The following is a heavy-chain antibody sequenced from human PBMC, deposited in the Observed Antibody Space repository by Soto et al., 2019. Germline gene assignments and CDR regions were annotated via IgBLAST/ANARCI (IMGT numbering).Heavy chain of an antibody. CDR3: AREHDYGDYVDY. J-gene: IGHJ4*02. V-gene: IGHV4-31*03. D-gene: IGHD4-17*01. Sequence: QVQLQESGPGLVKPSQTLSLTCTVSGGSISSGGYYWSWIRQHPGKGLEWIGYIYYSGSTYYNPSLKSRVTIPVDTSKNQFALKLSSVTAADTAVYYCAREHDYGDYVDYWGQGTLVTVSS. CDR1: GGSISSGGYY. CDR2: IYYSGST.